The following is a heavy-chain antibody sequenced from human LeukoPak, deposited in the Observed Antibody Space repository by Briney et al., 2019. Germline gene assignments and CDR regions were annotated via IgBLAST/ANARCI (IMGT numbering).Heavy chain of an antibody. J-gene: IGHJ4*02. Sequence: SETLSLTCTVSGGSISSYYWSWIRQPPGKGLEWIGYIYYSGSTNYNPSLKSRVTISVDTSKNQFSLKLSSVTAADTAVYYCARVRGRNYYGSGSYWFDYWGQGTLVTVSS. CDR3: ARVRGRNYYGSGSYWFDY. CDR1: GGSISSYY. CDR2: IYYSGST. D-gene: IGHD3-10*01. V-gene: IGHV4-59*01.